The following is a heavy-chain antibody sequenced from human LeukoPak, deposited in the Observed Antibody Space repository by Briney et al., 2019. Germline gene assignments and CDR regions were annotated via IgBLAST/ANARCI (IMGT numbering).Heavy chain of an antibody. Sequence: PGGSLRLSCAASGFTFGNYHMNWVRQAPGKGLEGVSYISRSASTIYYADSVKGRFTISRDNAQNSLYLQMNSLTAEDTAVYYCARDLVVVPASPYYFDYWGQGTLVTVSS. J-gene: IGHJ4*02. D-gene: IGHD2-15*01. CDR1: GFTFGNYH. CDR2: ISRSASTI. V-gene: IGHV3-48*01. CDR3: ARDLVVVPASPYYFDY.